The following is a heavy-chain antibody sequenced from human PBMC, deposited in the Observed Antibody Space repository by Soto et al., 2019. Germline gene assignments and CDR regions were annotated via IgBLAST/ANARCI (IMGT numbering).Heavy chain of an antibody. V-gene: IGHV1-18*01. Sequence: QVQLVQSGAEVKKPGASVKVSYRASGYTLTIDSISWVRQAPGQGLEWMGWISAYNGNTNYAQKLQGRVTMTTDTSTSTAYMELRSLRPDDTAVYYCVVAAQPYYFDYWGQGTLVTVSS. CDR2: ISAYNGNT. CDR3: VVAAQPYYFDY. J-gene: IGHJ4*02. D-gene: IGHD2-15*01. CDR1: GYTLTIDS.